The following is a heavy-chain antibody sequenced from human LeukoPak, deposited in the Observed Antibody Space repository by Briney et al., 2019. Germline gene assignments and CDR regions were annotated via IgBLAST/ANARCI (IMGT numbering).Heavy chain of an antibody. CDR2: ISTYNGDT. D-gene: IGHD1-14*01. Sequence: ASVKVSCKASGYTFTSYGISWVRQAPGQGLEWMGWISTYNGDTNYAQKLQGRVTMTTDTSTNTAYMELSSLRSEDTAVYYCARGGGTTGGVDYWGQGTLVTVSS. V-gene: IGHV1-18*01. J-gene: IGHJ4*02. CDR1: GYTFTSYG. CDR3: ARGGGTTGGVDY.